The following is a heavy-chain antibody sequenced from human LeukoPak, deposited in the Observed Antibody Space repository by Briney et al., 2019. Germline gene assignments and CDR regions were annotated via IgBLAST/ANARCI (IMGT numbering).Heavy chain of an antibody. CDR3: ARDVVVSGAFDI. V-gene: IGHV4-34*01. Sequence: RPGGSLRLSCVASGFTLSHYWMTWIRQPPGKGLEWIGEINHSGSTNYNPSLKSRVTISVDTSKNQFSLKLSSVTAADTAVYYCARDVVVSGAFDIWGQGTMVTVSS. CDR1: GFTLSHYW. CDR2: INHSGST. D-gene: IGHD2-15*01. J-gene: IGHJ3*02.